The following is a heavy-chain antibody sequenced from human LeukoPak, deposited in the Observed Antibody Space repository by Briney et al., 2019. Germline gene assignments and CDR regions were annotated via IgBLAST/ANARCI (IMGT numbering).Heavy chain of an antibody. D-gene: IGHD2-21*02. CDR1: GYTFTSYY. Sequence: ASVKVSCKASGYTFTSYYMHWGRQAPGQGLEWMGIINPSGGSTSYAQKFQGRVTMTRDTSTSTVYMELSSLRSEDTAVYYCARSDCGGDCYSSRGYIDYWGQGTLVTVSS. CDR2: INPSGGST. CDR3: ARSDCGGDCYSSRGYIDY. V-gene: IGHV1-46*01. J-gene: IGHJ4*02.